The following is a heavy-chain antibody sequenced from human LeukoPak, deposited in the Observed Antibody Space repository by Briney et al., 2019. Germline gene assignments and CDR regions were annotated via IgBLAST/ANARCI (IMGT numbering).Heavy chain of an antibody. CDR3: AKEGGSGWSYYFDY. V-gene: IGHV3-30*18. J-gene: IGHJ4*02. Sequence: GGSLRLSCAASGFTFSSYGMHWVRQAPGKGLEWVAVISYDGSNKYYADSAKGRFTISRDNSKNTLYLQMNSLRAEDTAVYYCAKEGGSGWSYYFDYWGQGTLVTVSS. CDR2: ISYDGSNK. CDR1: GFTFSSYG. D-gene: IGHD6-19*01.